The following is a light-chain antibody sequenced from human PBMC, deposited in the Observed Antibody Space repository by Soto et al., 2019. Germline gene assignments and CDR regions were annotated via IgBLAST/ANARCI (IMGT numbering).Light chain of an antibody. CDR1: TSNIGAGHK. Sequence: QSVLTQPPSVTGAPGQRVTISCTSSTSNIGAGHKVHWYQQFPGTAPKLLIYDSTNRPSGVPVRFSGSKSDTSASLAITGLHADDAADYYCQSFDTMVIHLIFGGGTKVTVL. CDR2: DST. CDR3: QSFDTMVIHLI. V-gene: IGLV1-40*01. J-gene: IGLJ2*01.